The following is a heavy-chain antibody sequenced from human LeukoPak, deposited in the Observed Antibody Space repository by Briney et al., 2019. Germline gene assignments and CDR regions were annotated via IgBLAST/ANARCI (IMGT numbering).Heavy chain of an antibody. J-gene: IGHJ4*02. Sequence: GGSLRLSCAASGFTFSNYVMHWVRQAPGKGLEWVAVISYDGTRKQYADSVKGRFTISRDNSKNTLYLQMNSLRGEDTAVYYCTKGYSGYDYAFDYWGQGTLVTVSS. CDR2: ISYDGTRK. D-gene: IGHD5-12*01. CDR3: TKGYSGYDYAFDY. V-gene: IGHV3-30*18. CDR1: GFTFSNYV.